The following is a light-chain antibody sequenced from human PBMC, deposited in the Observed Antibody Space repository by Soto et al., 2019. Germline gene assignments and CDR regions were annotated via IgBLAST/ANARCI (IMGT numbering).Light chain of an antibody. J-gene: IGLJ2*01. V-gene: IGLV2-23*02. CDR2: EAT. Sequence: QSALTQPASVSGSPGQSITISCTGTSSDVGGFNLVSWYQQHPGKDPKLIIYEATKRPSGVSNRFYGSKSGNTASMTISGLQAEDEADYFCCSYARSSTVVFGGGTKLTVL. CDR1: SSDVGGFNL. CDR3: CSYARSSTVV.